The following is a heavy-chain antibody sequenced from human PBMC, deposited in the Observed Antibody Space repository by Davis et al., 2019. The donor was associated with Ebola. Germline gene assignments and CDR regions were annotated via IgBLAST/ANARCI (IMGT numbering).Heavy chain of an antibody. CDR3: ASGTPYYYDSSGYYYYYYGMDV. Sequence: ASVQVSCKASGYTFTSYDINWVRQATGQGLEWMGWMNPNSGNTGYAQKFQGRVTMTRNTSISTAYMELSSLRSEDTAVYYCASGTPYYYDSSGYYYYYYGMDVWGQGTTVTVSS. CDR1: GYTFTSYD. D-gene: IGHD3-22*01. J-gene: IGHJ6*02. CDR2: MNPNSGNT. V-gene: IGHV1-8*01.